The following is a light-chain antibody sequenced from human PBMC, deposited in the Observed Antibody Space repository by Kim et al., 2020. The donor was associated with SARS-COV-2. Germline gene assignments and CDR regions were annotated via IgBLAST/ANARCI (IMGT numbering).Light chain of an antibody. CDR3: CSYAGSSTSV. V-gene: IGLV2-23*02. CDR2: EVT. CDR1: SSDVGNYNL. J-gene: IGLJ1*01. Sequence: QSVVTHPASVSGSPGQSITISCTGTSSDVGNYNLVSWYQQHPGKAPKRKIYEVTKRPSGVSNRFSGSKSGNTASLTISGLQAEDEADYYGCSYAGSSTSVFGIRTKGTV.